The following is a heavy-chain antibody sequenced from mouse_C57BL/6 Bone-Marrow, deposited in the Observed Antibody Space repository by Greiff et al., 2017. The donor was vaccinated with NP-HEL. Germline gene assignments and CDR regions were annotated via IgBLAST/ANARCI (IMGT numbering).Heavy chain of an antibody. D-gene: IGHD1-1*01. CDR3: TTEGFTTVVATDY. CDR1: GFNIKDYY. J-gene: IGHJ4*01. CDR2: IDPEDGDT. V-gene: IGHV14-1*01. Sequence: EVQLQQSGAELVRPGASVKLSCTASGFNIKDYYMHWVKQRPEQGLEWIGRIDPEDGDTEYAPKFQGKATMTADTYSNTAYLQLSSLTSEDTAVYYCTTEGFTTVVATDYWGQGTSVTVSS.